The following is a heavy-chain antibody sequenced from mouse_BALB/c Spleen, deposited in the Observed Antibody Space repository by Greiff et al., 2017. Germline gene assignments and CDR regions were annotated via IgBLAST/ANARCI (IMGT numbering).Heavy chain of an antibody. J-gene: IGHJ4*01. V-gene: IGHV5-17*02. CDR2: ISSGSSTI. CDR3: ARSLYYYAMDY. Sequence: EVKLVESGGGLVQPGGSRKLSCAASGFTFSSFGMHWVRQAPEKGLEWVAYISSGSSTIYYADTVKGRFTISRDNPKNTLFLQMTSLRSEDTAMYYCARSLYYYAMDYWGQGTSVTVSS. D-gene: IGHD6-2*01. CDR1: GFTFSSFG.